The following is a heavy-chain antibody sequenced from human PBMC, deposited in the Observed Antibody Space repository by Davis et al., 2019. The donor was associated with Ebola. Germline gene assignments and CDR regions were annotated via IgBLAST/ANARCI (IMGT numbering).Heavy chain of an antibody. V-gene: IGHV3-23*01. D-gene: IGHD4-11*01. J-gene: IGHJ6*02. CDR1: GFTFSRNA. CDR3: ARDYVTTSHYYYYGMDV. Sequence: GESLKISCAASGFTFSRNAMTWVRQAPGKGLEWVSTISGSGDNVYYADSVKGRFTISRDNSKNTLYLQMNSLRAEDTAVYYCARDYVTTSHYYYYGMDVWGQGTTVTVSS. CDR2: ISGSGDNV.